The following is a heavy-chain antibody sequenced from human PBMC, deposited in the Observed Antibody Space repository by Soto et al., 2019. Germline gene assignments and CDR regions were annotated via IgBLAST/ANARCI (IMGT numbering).Heavy chain of an antibody. Sequence: PGWSLRLSCAASGFTFSNYGMHWVRQAPGKGLEWVAVIWYDGNNKYYADSVKGRFTISRDNSNNTLYVQMTSLRAEDTAVYYCARGLHSLFDYWGQGTLVTVSS. CDR1: GFTFSNYG. CDR2: IWYDGNNK. J-gene: IGHJ4*02. D-gene: IGHD2-21*01. CDR3: ARGLHSLFDY. V-gene: IGHV3-33*01.